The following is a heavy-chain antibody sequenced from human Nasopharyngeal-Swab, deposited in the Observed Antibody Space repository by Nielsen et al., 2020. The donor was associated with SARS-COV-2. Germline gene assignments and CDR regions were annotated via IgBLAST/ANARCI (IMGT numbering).Heavy chain of an antibody. CDR2: IKQDGSEK. CDR3: AKGQWELLRGYYFDY. Sequence: GESLKISCAASGFTFSSYWMSWVRQAPGKGLEWVANIKQDGSEKYYVDSVKGRFTISRDNAKNSLYLQMNSLRAEDTAVYYCAKGQWELLRGYYFDYWGQGTLVTVSS. J-gene: IGHJ4*02. D-gene: IGHD1-26*01. CDR1: GFTFSSYW. V-gene: IGHV3-7*01.